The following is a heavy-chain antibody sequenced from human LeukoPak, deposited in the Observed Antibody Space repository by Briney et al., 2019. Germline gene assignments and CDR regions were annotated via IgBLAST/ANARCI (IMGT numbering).Heavy chain of an antibody. D-gene: IGHD6-19*01. CDR2: MYYGGST. V-gene: IGHV4-39*07. CDR3: ARIGLYSSASYCFDY. CDR1: GGSISSGSHY. J-gene: IGHJ4*02. Sequence: SETLSLTCTVSGGSISSGSHYWGWIRQPPGKGLEWIGSMYYGGSTYHNPSLKSRVTISVDTSKNQFSLKLSSVTAADTAVYYCARIGLYSSASYCFDYWGQGTLVTVSS.